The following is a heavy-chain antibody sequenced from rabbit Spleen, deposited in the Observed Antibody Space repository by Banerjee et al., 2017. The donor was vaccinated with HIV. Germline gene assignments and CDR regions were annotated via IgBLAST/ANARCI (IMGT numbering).Heavy chain of an antibody. Sequence: QEQLVESGGGLVTLGGSLKLSCKASGIHFSNYGISWVRQAPGKGLEWIACIYTSDGNTYYASWAKGRFTISLDNAQNTVFLQVTSLTAADTATYFCARNYYTDVYATYDYAFNLWGPGTLVTVS. J-gene: IGHJ4*01. CDR1: GIHFSNYG. CDR2: IYTSDGNT. D-gene: IGHD6-1*01. V-gene: IGHV1S47*01. CDR3: ARNYYTDVYATYDYAFNL.